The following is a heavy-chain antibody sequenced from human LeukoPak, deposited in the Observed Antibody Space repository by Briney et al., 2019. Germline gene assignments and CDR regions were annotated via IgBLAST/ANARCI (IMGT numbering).Heavy chain of an antibody. CDR1: GYTFTDYY. J-gene: IGHJ6*03. D-gene: IGHD5-12*01. V-gene: IGHV1-2*02. CDR3: ARGGYDLNYYYYMDV. Sequence: ASVKVSCKASGYTFTDYYIHWVRQAPGQGLEWMGWINPAGGGTNYAKNFQGRVTMTSDTSISTAYMELSRLRSGDTAVYYCARGGYDLNYYYYMDVWGKGTTVTISS. CDR2: INPAGGGT.